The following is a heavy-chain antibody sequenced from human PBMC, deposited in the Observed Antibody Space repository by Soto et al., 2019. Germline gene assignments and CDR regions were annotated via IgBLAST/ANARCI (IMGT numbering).Heavy chain of an antibody. CDR3: AKARAQYYDFWSGYPVDY. Sequence: EVQLLESGGGLVQPGGSLRLSCAASGFTFSSYAMSWVRQAPGKGLEWVSAISGSGGSTYYADSVKGRFTISRDNSKKTLYLKMNSLRAEDTAVYYCAKARAQYYDFWSGYPVDYWGQGTLVTVSS. CDR1: GFTFSSYA. D-gene: IGHD3-3*01. V-gene: IGHV3-23*01. CDR2: ISGSGGST. J-gene: IGHJ4*02.